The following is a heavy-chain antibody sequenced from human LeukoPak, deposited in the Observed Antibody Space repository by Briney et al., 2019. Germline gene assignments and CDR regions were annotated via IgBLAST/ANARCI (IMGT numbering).Heavy chain of an antibody. Sequence: PRASVKVSCKASGGTFSSYAISWVRQAPGQGLEWMGRIIPIFGTANYAQKFQGRVTITADKSTSTAYMELSSLRSEDTAVYYCARAGKVVVAAADWGQGTLVTVSS. CDR1: GGTFSSYA. J-gene: IGHJ4*02. CDR3: ARAGKVVVAAAD. CDR2: IIPIFGTA. D-gene: IGHD2-15*01. V-gene: IGHV1-69*06.